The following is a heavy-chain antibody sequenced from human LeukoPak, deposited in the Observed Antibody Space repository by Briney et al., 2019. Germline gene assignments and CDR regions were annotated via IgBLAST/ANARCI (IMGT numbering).Heavy chain of an antibody. CDR1: GGSINNGNPF. J-gene: IGHJ4*02. Sequence: SETLSLTCTVSGGSINNGNPFWTWIRQPPGKGLEWIGYIYYSGSTNYNPSLKSRVTISVDTSKNQFSLKLSSVTAADTAVYYCARPPGYWGQGTLVTVSS. D-gene: IGHD7-27*01. CDR3: ARPPGY. V-gene: IGHV4-61*01. CDR2: IYYSGST.